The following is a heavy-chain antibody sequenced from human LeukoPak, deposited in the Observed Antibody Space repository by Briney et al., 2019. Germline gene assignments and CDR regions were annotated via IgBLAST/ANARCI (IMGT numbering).Heavy chain of an antibody. Sequence: GGSLRLSCAASGFTFSSYGMHWVRQAPGKGLEWVAVIWYDGSNKYYADSVKGRFTISRDNSKNTLYLQMNSLRAEDTAVYYCARSAARNYYDSSGYLDYWGQGTLVTVSS. CDR1: GFTFSSYG. J-gene: IGHJ4*02. CDR2: IWYDGSNK. CDR3: ARSAARNYYDSSGYLDY. D-gene: IGHD3-22*01. V-gene: IGHV3-33*01.